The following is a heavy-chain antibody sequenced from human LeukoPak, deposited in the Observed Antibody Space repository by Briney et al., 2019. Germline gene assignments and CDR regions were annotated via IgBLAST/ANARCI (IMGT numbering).Heavy chain of an antibody. CDR3: ARESPYSSSWYLLYGMDV. Sequence: SETLSLTCAVYGGSFSGYYWSWIRQPPGKGLEWIGEINHSGSTNYNPSLKSRVTTSVDTSKNQFSLKLSSVTAADTAVYYCARESPYSSSWYLLYGMDVWGQGTTVTVSS. D-gene: IGHD6-13*01. CDR1: GGSFSGYY. J-gene: IGHJ6*02. CDR2: INHSGST. V-gene: IGHV4-34*01.